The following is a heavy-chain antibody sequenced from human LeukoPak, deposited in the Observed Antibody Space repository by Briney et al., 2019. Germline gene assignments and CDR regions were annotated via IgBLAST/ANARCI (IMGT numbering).Heavy chain of an antibody. CDR3: AKEEHDSSGYYL. CDR2: ISYDGSNK. CDR1: GFTFSSYG. V-gene: IGHV3-30*18. D-gene: IGHD3-22*01. J-gene: IGHJ5*02. Sequence: GGSLRLSCAASGFTFSSYGMHWVRQAPGKGLEWVAVISYDGSNKYYADSVKGRFTISRDNSKNTLYLQMNSLRTEDTAVYYCAKEEHDSSGYYLWGQGTLVTVSS.